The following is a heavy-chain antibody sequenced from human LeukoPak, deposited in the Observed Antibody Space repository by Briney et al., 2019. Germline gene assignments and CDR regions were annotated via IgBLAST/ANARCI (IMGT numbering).Heavy chain of an antibody. J-gene: IGHJ4*02. V-gene: IGHV3-43*02. CDR1: GFTFYDYV. Sequence: GGSLRLSCTASGFTFYDYVMHWVRQAPGKGLGWVSLISGDGVSTYYADSVKGRFTISRDNYKNSLYLQMNSLRSEDTALYYCAIPHGYAGLNSWGQGTLVTVSS. CDR2: ISGDGVST. CDR3: AIPHGYAGLNS. D-gene: IGHD2-15*01.